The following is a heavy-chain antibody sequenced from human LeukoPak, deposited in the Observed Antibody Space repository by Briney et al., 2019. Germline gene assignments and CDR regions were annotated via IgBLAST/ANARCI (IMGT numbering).Heavy chain of an antibody. CDR3: ARDPQAFYGSGSFFDY. D-gene: IGHD3-10*01. Sequence: PGGSLRLSCAASGFTFSSYSMSWVRQAPGKGLEWVSSISSSSSYIYYADSVKGRFTISRDNAKNSLYLQMNSLRAEDTAVYYCARDPQAFYGSGSFFDYWGQGTLVTVSS. J-gene: IGHJ4*02. V-gene: IGHV3-21*01. CDR1: GFTFSSYS. CDR2: ISSSSSYI.